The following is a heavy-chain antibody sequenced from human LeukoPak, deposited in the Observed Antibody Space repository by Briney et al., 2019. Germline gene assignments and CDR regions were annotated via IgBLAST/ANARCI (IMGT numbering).Heavy chain of an antibody. D-gene: IGHD3-3*01. J-gene: IGHJ3*02. V-gene: IGHV3-53*01. CDR2: IYSGGST. CDR3: ARTQIAHDFWSAFDI. Sequence: GGSLRLSCAASGFTVSSNYMSWVRQAPGKGLEWVSVIYSGGSTYYADSVKGRFTISRDNSKNTLYLQMNSLRAEDTAVYYCARTQIAHDFWSAFDIWGQGTMVTVSS. CDR1: GFTVSSNY.